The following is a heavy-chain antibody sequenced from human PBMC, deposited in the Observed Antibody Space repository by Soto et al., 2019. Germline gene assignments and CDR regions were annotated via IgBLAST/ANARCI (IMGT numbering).Heavy chain of an antibody. CDR1: GGSVNGDSHY. Sequence: SETLSLTCTVSGGSVNGDSHYWTWILQPPGKGLEWIGYIHYTASTNYNPSLKSRVTMSVETSNYQFSLKMTSVTAADTAMYYCVREANYARSGYLLVLWDQGTLLAVFS. CDR3: VREANYARSGYLLVL. J-gene: IGHJ4*02. CDR2: IHYTAST. V-gene: IGHV4-61*01. D-gene: IGHD3-22*01.